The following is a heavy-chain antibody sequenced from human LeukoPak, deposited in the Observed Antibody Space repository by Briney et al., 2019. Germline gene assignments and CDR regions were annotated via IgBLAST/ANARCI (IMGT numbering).Heavy chain of an antibody. CDR3: AADYYDSSGPFSR. CDR1: GGTFSSYA. Sequence: ASVKVSCKASGGTFSSYAISWVRQAPGQGLEWMGRIIPILGIANYAQKFQGRVTITADKSTSTAYMELSSLRSEDTAVHYCAADYYDSSGPFSRWGQGTLVTVSS. CDR2: IIPILGIA. J-gene: IGHJ4*02. D-gene: IGHD3-22*01. V-gene: IGHV1-69*04.